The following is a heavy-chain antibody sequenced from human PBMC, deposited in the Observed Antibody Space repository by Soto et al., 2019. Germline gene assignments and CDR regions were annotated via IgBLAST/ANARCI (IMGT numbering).Heavy chain of an antibody. J-gene: IGHJ4*02. CDR2: IIPILGIA. CDR3: ARAAYYYEGSGYYPGDY. V-gene: IGHV1-69*02. Sequence: SVKVSCKASGGTFSSYTISWVRQAPGQGLEWMGRIIPILGIANYAQKFQGRVTMTGDNSTSTAYMELSSLRSEDTAVYYCARAAYYYEGSGYYPGDYWGQGALVTVSS. D-gene: IGHD3-22*01. CDR1: GGTFSSYT.